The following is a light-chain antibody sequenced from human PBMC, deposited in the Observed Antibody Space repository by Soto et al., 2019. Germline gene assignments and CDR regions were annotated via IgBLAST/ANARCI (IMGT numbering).Light chain of an antibody. V-gene: IGKV3-15*01. J-gene: IGKJ1*01. CDR2: GAS. Sequence: EIVMTQSPATLSVSPGERATLSCRASQSVSSNLAWYQQKPGQAPRLLIYGASTRATGIPARFSGSGSGTEFTLTLSSLQSEDFAVYYCQPYNNWPQTFGQGTKVEIK. CDR3: QPYNNWPQT. CDR1: QSVSSN.